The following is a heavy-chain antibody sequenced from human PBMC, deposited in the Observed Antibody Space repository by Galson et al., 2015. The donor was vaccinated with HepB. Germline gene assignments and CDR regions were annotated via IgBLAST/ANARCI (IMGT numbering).Heavy chain of an antibody. J-gene: IGHJ4*02. CDR1: GYTFTNYA. V-gene: IGHV1-3*04. D-gene: IGHD1-14*01. CDR3: AKDRTTEDLDS. CDR2: INTVNGNT. Sequence: SVKVSCKASGYTFTNYAIHWVRQAPGQRLEWMGWINTVNGNTKYSQKFQGRVTITRDTSTSTAYMELSSLRSEDTAVYYCAKDRTTEDLDSWGQGTLVTVSS.